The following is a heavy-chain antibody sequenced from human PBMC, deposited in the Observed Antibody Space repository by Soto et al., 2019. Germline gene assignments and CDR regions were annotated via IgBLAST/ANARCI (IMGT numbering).Heavy chain of an antibody. D-gene: IGHD6-19*01. J-gene: IGHJ4*02. V-gene: IGHV3-30-3*01. CDR2: ISYDGSNK. Sequence: PGGSLRLSCAASGFTFSSYAMHWVRQAPGKGLEWVAVISYDGSNKYYADSVKGRFTISRDNSKNTLYLQMNSLRAEDTAVYYCARSRGQWLVDYWGQGTLVTVSS. CDR1: GFTFSSYA. CDR3: ARSRGQWLVDY.